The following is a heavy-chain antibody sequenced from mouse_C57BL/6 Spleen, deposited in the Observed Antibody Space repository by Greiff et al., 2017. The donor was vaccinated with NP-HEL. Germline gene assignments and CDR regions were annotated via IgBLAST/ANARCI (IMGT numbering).Heavy chain of an antibody. V-gene: IGHV14-4*01. CDR3: TTRYGVFAY. CDR2: IDPENGDT. J-gene: IGHJ3*01. Sequence: EVQLQQSGAELVRPGASVKLSCTASGFNIKDDYMHWVKQRPEQGLEWIGWIDPENGDTEYASKFQGKATITADTSSNTAYLQLSSQTSEDTAVYYCTTRYGVFAYWGQGTLVTVSA. CDR1: GFNIKDDY. D-gene: IGHD2-14*01.